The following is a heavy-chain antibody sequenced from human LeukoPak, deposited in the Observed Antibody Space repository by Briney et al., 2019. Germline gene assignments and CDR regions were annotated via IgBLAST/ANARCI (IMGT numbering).Heavy chain of an antibody. J-gene: IGHJ4*02. V-gene: IGHV1-24*01. D-gene: IGHD3-9*01. CDR1: GYTLTELS. Sequence: GASVKVSCKVSGYTLTELSMHWVRQAPGKGLEWMGGFDPEDGDTIYAQKFQGRVTMTEDTSTDTAYMELSSLRSVDTAVYYCATGRYCDILTGYYPWDYWGQGTLVTVSS. CDR2: FDPEDGDT. CDR3: ATGRYCDILTGYYPWDY.